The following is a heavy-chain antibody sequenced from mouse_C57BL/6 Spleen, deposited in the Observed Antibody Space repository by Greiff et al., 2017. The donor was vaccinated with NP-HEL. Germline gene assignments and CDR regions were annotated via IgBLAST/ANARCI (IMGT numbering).Heavy chain of an antibody. V-gene: IGHV1-53*01. CDR2: INPSNGGT. D-gene: IGHD3-2*02. J-gene: IGHJ4*01. Sequence: QVQLQQPGTELVKPGASVKLSCKASGYTFTSYWMHWVKQRPGQGLEWIGNINPSNGGTNYNEKFKSKATLTVDNSSSTAYMQLSSLTSEDSAVYFCATRQLRLRGAMDYWGQGTSVTVSS. CDR1: GYTFTSYW. CDR3: ATRQLRLRGAMDY.